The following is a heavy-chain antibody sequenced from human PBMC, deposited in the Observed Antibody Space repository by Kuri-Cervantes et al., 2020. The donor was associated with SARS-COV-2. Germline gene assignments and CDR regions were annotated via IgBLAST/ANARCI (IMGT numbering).Heavy chain of an antibody. CDR2: IYSGGST. J-gene: IGHJ4*02. D-gene: IGHD3-22*01. V-gene: IGHV3-53*01. CDR1: GFTVSSNY. Sequence: GESLKISCAASGFTVSSNYMGWVRQAPGKGLEWVSVIYSGGSTSYADSVKGRFTISRDNSRNTLYLQMNSLRAEDTAVYYCARGHDRRVYFSTPAPYYFDFWGQGILVTVSS. CDR3: ARGHDRRVYFSTPAPYYFDF.